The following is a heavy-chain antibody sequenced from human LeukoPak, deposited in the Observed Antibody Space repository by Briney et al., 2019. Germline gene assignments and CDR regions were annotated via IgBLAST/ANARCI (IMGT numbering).Heavy chain of an antibody. CDR2: IIPILGIA. CDR3: ARDYYDSSGYYYPHPFDY. Sequence: GASVKVSCKAPGGTFSSYAISWVRQAPGQGLEWMGRIIPILGIANYAQKFQGGVTITADKSTSTAYMELSSLRSEDTAVYYCARDYYDSSGYYYPHPFDYWGQGTLVTVSS. D-gene: IGHD3-22*01. V-gene: IGHV1-69*04. CDR1: GGTFSSYA. J-gene: IGHJ4*02.